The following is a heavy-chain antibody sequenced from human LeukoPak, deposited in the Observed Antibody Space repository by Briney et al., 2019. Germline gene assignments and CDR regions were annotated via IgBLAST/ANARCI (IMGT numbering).Heavy chain of an antibody. V-gene: IGHV4-39*01. D-gene: IGHD2-21*01. CDR2: IYYSGST. CDR1: GGSINSSSSYY. Sequence: PSETLSLTCAVSGGSINSSSSYYWGWIRQPPGKGLEWIGSIYYSGSTYHNPSLKSRVTISVDTSKNQFSLKLSSVTAADTAVYYCARLPMAMVVFDYWGQGTLVNVSS. J-gene: IGHJ4*02. CDR3: ARLPMAMVVFDY.